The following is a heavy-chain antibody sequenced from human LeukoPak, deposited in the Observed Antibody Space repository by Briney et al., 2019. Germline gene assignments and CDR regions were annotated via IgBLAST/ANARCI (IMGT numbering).Heavy chain of an antibody. V-gene: IGHV3-74*01. CDR1: GFTFSNYW. CDR2: INSDGSST. Sequence: GGSLRLSCAASGFTFSNYWMHCVRQAPGKGLVWVSRINSDGSSTNYADSVKGRFTISRDKDQNTLYLQMNNLRAEETDVYYCASVGYTNTWYVDYWGQGTLVTVSS. CDR3: ASVGYTNTWYVDY. D-gene: IGHD6-13*01. J-gene: IGHJ4*02.